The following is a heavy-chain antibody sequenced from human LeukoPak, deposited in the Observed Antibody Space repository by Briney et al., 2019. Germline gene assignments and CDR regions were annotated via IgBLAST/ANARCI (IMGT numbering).Heavy chain of an antibody. J-gene: IGHJ3*02. CDR1: GGSISSYY. CDR3: ARAGSKFDAFDI. V-gene: IGHV4-59*01. D-gene: IGHD3-10*01. Sequence: SETLPLTCTVSGGSISSYYWSWIRQPPGKGLEWIGYIYYSGSTNYNPSLKSRVTISVDTSKNQLSLKLSSVTAADTAVYYCARAGSKFDAFDIWGQGTMVTVSS. CDR2: IYYSGST.